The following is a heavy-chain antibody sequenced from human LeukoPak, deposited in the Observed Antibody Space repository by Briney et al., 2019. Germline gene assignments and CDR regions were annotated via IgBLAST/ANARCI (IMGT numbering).Heavy chain of an antibody. V-gene: IGHV3-30*18. Sequence: GGSLRLSCAASGFTFSSYGMHWVRQAPGKGLEWVAVISYDGSKKYYADSVKGRFTISRDNSKNTLYLQMKSLRAEETAVYYCAKEVFRGKSFDIWGQGTMVTVSS. CDR1: GFTFSSYG. CDR3: AKEVFRGKSFDI. D-gene: IGHD5-24*01. CDR2: ISYDGSKK. J-gene: IGHJ3*02.